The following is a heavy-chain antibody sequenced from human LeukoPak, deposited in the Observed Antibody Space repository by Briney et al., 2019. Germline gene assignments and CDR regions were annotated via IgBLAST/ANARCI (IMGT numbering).Heavy chain of an antibody. J-gene: IGHJ6*02. Sequence: SETLSLTCTVSGGSISSSSYYWGWIRQPPGTGLVWIGSIYYSGSTYYNPSLKSRVTISVDTSKNQFSLKLSSVTAADTAVYYCARYYDSSGYYYYYGMDVWGQGTTVTVSS. V-gene: IGHV4-39*01. CDR2: IYYSGST. CDR3: ARYYDSSGYYYYYGMDV. CDR1: GGSISSSSYY. D-gene: IGHD3-22*01.